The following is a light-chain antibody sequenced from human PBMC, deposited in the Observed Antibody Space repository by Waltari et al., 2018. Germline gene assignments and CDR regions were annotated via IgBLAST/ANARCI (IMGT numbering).Light chain of an antibody. J-gene: IGKJ1*01. CDR1: QSIRSN. CDR3: QQYDNWLGT. CDR2: GAS. Sequence: EIVMPRPQPPLPVFQGEGATSPCRASQSIRSNLAWYQHKPGQAPRLLIYGASTRATGIPARFSGSGSGTEFTLTISSLQSEDFAVYFCQQYDNWLGTFGQGTKVEIK. V-gene: IGKV3-15*01.